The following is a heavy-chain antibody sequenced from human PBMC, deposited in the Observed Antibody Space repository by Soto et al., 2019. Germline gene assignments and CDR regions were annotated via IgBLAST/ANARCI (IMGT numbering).Heavy chain of an antibody. CDR1: GFTFSSYG. D-gene: IGHD3-22*01. CDR3: AKDRRDSSGTCSRCFGMDV. J-gene: IGHJ6*02. CDR2: ISNDGNIQ. V-gene: IGHV3-30*18. Sequence: QVQLMESGGSVVQPGRSLRLSCAASGFTFSSYGMHWVRQAPGKGLEWVTIISNDGNIQYYGDSVKGRFTVSRDNSKNTLFLEMNSLTVEDTATYYCAKDRRDSSGTCSRCFGMDVWGQGTTVTVSS.